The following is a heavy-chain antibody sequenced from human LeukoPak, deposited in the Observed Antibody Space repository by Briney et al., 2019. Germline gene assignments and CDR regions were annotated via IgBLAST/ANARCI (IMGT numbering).Heavy chain of an antibody. D-gene: IGHD3-3*01. V-gene: IGHV4-59*01. CDR2: IYYSGST. Sequence: PSETLSLTCTVSGGSISSYYWSWIRQPPGKRLEWIGYIYYSGSTNYNPSLKSRVTISVDTSKNQFSLKLSSVTAADTAVYYCARALDYDFWSGYFGYWGQGTLVTVSS. J-gene: IGHJ4*02. CDR1: GGSISSYY. CDR3: ARALDYDFWSGYFGY.